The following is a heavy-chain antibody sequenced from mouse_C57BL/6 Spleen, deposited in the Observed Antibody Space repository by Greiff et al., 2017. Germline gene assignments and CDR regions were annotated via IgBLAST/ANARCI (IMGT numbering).Heavy chain of an antibody. CDR3: ARAPYYGYEGWYFDV. Sequence: QVQLQQSGAELVKPGASVKISCKASGYTFTDYYINWVKQRPGQGLEWIGKIGPGSGSTYYNEKFKGKATLTADKSSSTAYMQLSSLTSEDSAVYFGARAPYYGYEGWYFDVWGTGTTVTVSS. D-gene: IGHD2-9*01. CDR1: GYTFTDYY. V-gene: IGHV1-77*01. CDR2: IGPGSGST. J-gene: IGHJ1*03.